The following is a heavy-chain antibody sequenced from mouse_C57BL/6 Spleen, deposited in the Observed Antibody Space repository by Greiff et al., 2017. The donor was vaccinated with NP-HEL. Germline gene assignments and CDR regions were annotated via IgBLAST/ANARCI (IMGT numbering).Heavy chain of an antibody. CDR2: IDPSDSYT. J-gene: IGHJ3*01. CDR1: GYTFTSYW. Sequence: QVQLQQSGAELVKPGASVKLSCKASGYTFTSYWMQWVKQRPGQGLEWIGEIDPSDSYTNYNQKFKGKATLTVDTSSSTAYMQLSSLTSEDSAVYYCARQDDYYGSSYGFAYWGQGTLVTVSA. CDR3: ARQDDYYGSSYGFAY. V-gene: IGHV1-50*01. D-gene: IGHD1-1*01.